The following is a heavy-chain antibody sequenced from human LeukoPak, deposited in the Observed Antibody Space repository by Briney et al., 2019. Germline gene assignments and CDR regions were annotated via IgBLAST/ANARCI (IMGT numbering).Heavy chain of an antibody. V-gene: IGHV3-30-3*01. CDR1: GFTFSTYA. CDR2: ISYDGTNK. J-gene: IGHJ4*02. Sequence: GGSLRLSCAASGFTFSTYAMHWVRQAPGKGLEWVAVISYDGTNKYYADSMKGRFTISRDNSKNTLYLQMNSLRAEDTAVYYCARALDEGARFDYWGQGTLVTVSS. CDR3: ARALDEGARFDY.